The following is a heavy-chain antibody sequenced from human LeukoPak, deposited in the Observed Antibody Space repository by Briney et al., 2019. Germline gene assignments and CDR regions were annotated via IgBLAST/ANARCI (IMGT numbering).Heavy chain of an antibody. Sequence: GGSLRLSCAASGFTVSSKFMHWVRQAPGKGLEWVSVIYSGGITYYADSVKGRFTVPRDNSRNTMYLHMNSLKVEDTAVYYCAKDEVTSGGGLDYWGQGTLVTVSS. CDR3: AKDEVTSGGGLDY. CDR1: GFTVSSKF. CDR2: IYSGGIT. D-gene: IGHD3-16*01. V-gene: IGHV3-53*01. J-gene: IGHJ4*02.